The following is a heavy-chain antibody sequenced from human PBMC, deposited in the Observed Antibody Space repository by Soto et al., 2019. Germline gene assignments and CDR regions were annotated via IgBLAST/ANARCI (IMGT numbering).Heavy chain of an antibody. V-gene: IGHV3-30*18. D-gene: IGHD6-6*01. CDR2: ISYDGSHK. Sequence: QVQLVESGGGVVQPGRSLRLSCAASGFTFSSYGMHWVRQAPGKGLECVAVISYDGSHKYYADSVKGRFTISRDNSKNTLYLQMNSLRAEDTAVYYCAKDRESSTSSSYFFDYWGQGTLVTVSS. CDR3: AKDRESSTSSSYFFDY. J-gene: IGHJ4*02. CDR1: GFTFSSYG.